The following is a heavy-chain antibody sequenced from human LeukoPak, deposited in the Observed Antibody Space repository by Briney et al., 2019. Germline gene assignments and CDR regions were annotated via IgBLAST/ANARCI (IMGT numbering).Heavy chain of an antibody. D-gene: IGHD3-3*01. Sequence: PSETQSLTCTVSGGSISSYYWSWIRQPPGKGLEWIGYIYYSGSTNYNPSLKSRVTISVDTSKNQFSLKLSSVTAADTAVYYCARGLDDFWSGFYYYYMGLWGKGTTVTVSS. CDR2: IYYSGST. J-gene: IGHJ6*03. CDR3: ARGLDDFWSGFYYYYMGL. CDR1: GGSISSYY. V-gene: IGHV4-59*01.